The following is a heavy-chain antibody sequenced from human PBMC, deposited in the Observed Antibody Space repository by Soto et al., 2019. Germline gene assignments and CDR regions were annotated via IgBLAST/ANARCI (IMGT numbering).Heavy chain of an antibody. D-gene: IGHD3-10*01. CDR3: ARDRGAIYYYYGMDV. Sequence: ASVKVSCKASGGTFSSYAISWVRQAPGQGLEWMGGIIPIFGTANYAQKFQGRVTITADESTSTAYMELSSLRSEDTAVYYCARDRGAIYYYYGMDVWGQGTTVTSP. CDR1: GGTFSSYA. J-gene: IGHJ6*02. CDR2: IIPIFGTA. V-gene: IGHV1-69*13.